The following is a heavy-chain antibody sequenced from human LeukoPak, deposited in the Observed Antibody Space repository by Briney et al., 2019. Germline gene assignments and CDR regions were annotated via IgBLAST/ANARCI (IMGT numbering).Heavy chain of an antibody. V-gene: IGHV4-61*02. CDR2: IYTSGST. CDR1: GGSISSGSYY. CDR3: ARGSSYDSSGYQY. J-gene: IGHJ4*02. Sequence: PSQTLSLTCTVSGGSISSGSYYWSWIRQPAGKGLEWIGRIYTSGSTNYNPSLKSRVTISVDTSKNQFSLKLGSVTAADTAVYYCARGSSYDSSGYQYWGQGTLVTVSS. D-gene: IGHD3-22*01.